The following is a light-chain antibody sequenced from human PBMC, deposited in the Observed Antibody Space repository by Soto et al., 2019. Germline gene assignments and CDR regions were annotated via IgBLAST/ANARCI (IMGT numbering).Light chain of an antibody. V-gene: IGKV1-5*01. CDR3: QKHNSDPYT. CDR1: QSISNW. J-gene: IGKJ2*01. CDR2: DAS. Sequence: DIQMTQSPSTLSASVGDRVTITCRASQSISNWLAWYQQKPGKAPKLLTYDASSLESGVPSRFSGSGSGTEFTLTISSLQPDDFATYYCQKHNSDPYTFGQGTKLEIK.